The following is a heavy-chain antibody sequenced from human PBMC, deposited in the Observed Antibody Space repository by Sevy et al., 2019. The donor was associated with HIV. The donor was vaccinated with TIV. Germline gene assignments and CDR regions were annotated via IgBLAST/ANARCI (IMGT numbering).Heavy chain of an antibody. CDR1: GYTLTKLS. CDR3: ATTKDYYESSGYPFDY. CDR2: FDPEDGET. J-gene: IGHJ4*02. Sequence: ASVKVSCKVSGYTLTKLSMHWVRQAPGKGLEWMGRFDPEDGETIFAQKFQGRVTMTEDTSTDTAYMELSSLRSEDTAVYYCATTKDYYESSGYPFDYWGQGTLVTVSS. D-gene: IGHD3-22*01. V-gene: IGHV1-24*01.